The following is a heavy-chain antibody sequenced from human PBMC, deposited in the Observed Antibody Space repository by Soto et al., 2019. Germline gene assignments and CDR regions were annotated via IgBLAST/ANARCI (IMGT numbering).Heavy chain of an antibody. D-gene: IGHD4-17*01. CDR3: AKDMKWGGMTTIHYFDP. CDR1: GFTVDDYA. CDR2: ISANGDNV. Sequence: TGGSLRLSCVASGFTVDDYAMHWVRQAPGKGLEWVSGISANGDNVDYADSVKGRFTLSRDNAKNSLFLQMNSLRPEDTALYYCAKDMKWGGMTTIHYFDPWGQGTLVTVSS. V-gene: IGHV3-9*01. J-gene: IGHJ4*02.